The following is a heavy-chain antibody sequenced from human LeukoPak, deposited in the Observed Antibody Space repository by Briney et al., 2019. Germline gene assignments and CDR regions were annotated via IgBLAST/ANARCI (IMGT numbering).Heavy chain of an antibody. D-gene: IGHD3-9*01. CDR3: AKVLTGYFDSFDY. CDR2: ISGSGGST. Sequence: GGSLRLSCEASGFTFSSYAMSWVRQAPGKGLEWVSAISGSGGSTYYADSVKGRFTISRDNSKNTLYLQMNSLRAEDTAVYYCAKVLTGYFDSFDYWGQGTLVTVSS. J-gene: IGHJ4*02. V-gene: IGHV3-23*01. CDR1: GFTFSSYA.